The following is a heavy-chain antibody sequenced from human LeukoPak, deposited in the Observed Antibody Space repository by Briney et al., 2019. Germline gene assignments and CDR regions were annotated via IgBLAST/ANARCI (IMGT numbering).Heavy chain of an antibody. J-gene: IGHJ6*02. CDR3: AIPPLSGTGSSRPLAGMDV. D-gene: IGHD3-10*01. V-gene: IGHV3-11*04. CDR2: ISSGGSGT. Sequence: PGGSLRLSCEASGFSFSDYYMSWIRQAPGKGLEWLSYISSGGSGTQYADSVKGRFTISRDNARNSLYLQMNSLRAEDTAVYYCAIPPLSGTGSSRPLAGMDVWGQGTTVTVSS. CDR1: GFSFSDYY.